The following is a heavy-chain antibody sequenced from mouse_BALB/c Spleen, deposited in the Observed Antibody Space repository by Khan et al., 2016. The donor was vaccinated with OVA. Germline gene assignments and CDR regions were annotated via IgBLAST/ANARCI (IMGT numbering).Heavy chain of an antibody. CDR1: GYIFTNYW. J-gene: IGHJ2*01. D-gene: IGHD6-2*01. Sequence: VQLQESGAELVRPWASVKLSCRTSGYIFTNYWIHWVKQRSGQGLEWIARIFPGTVNTYYNEKLKDKAKMTADRSSSTAYMQISSVKAEDYDVYFCAREESLYYFDYWGQGTTLKVSS. V-gene: IGHV1S132*01. CDR2: IFPGTVNT. CDR3: AREESLYYFDY.